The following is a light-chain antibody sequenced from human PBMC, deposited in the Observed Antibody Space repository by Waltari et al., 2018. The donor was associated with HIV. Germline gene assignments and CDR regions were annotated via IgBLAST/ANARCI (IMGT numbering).Light chain of an antibody. CDR2: KAS. Sequence: DIQMTQSPSILSTSVGDRVTITCRASQSISRWLAWYQQKPGKAPKLLIYKASSLESGVPSRFSGSGSGTEFTLTINGLQPDDFATYYCQQYSSYSPMYTFGLGTKLEIK. J-gene: IGKJ2*01. V-gene: IGKV1-5*03. CDR1: QSISRW. CDR3: QQYSSYSPMYT.